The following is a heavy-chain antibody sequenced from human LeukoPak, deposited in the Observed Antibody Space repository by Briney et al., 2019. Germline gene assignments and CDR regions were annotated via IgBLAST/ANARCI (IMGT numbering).Heavy chain of an antibody. CDR3: ARDMHSSSWYTVGY. J-gene: IGHJ4*02. D-gene: IGHD6-13*01. CDR1: GYTFTSYD. V-gene: IGHV1-18*01. Sequence: ASVKVSCKASGYTFTSYDINWVRQATGQGLEWMGWISANNNNTDNVQKLQGRVTMTTDTSTSTAYMELRSLRSDDTAVYYCARDMHSSSWYTVGYWGQGTLVTVSS. CDR2: ISANNNNT.